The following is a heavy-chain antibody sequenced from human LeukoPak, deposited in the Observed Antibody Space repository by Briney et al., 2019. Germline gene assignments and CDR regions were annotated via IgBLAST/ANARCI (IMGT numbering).Heavy chain of an antibody. CDR1: GGSISSGSYY. CDR2: IYTSGST. CDR3: ARGISYYYGSGSYYNGNNWFDP. D-gene: IGHD3-10*01. V-gene: IGHV4-61*02. J-gene: IGHJ5*02. Sequence: SETLSLTCTVSGGSISSGSYYWSWIRQPAGKGLEWIGRIYTSGSTNYNPSLKSRVTISADTSKNQFSLKLSSVTAADTAVYYCARGISYYYGSGSYYNGNNWFDPWGQGTLVTVSS.